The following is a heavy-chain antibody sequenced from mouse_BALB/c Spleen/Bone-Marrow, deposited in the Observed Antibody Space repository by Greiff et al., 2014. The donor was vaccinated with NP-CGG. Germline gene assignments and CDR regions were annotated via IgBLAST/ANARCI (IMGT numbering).Heavy chain of an antibody. CDR1: GFSLTDYG. CDR3: ARDLYYYGFDY. Sequence: QVQLKESGPGLVASSQSLSITCTVSGFSLTDYGVNWVRQPPGKNLEWLGMIWGDGSTDYNSALKSRLSISKDNSQSQVFLKMNSLETDDTARYYCARDLYYYGFDYWGQGTTLTVSS. V-gene: IGHV2-6-7*01. J-gene: IGHJ2*01. CDR2: IWGDGST. D-gene: IGHD1-1*01.